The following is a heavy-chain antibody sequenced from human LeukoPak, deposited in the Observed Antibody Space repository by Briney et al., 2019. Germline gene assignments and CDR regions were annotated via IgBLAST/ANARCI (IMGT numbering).Heavy chain of an antibody. CDR3: AREGVVAGTPR. CDR1: GFTFDDYA. CDR2: ISWNSGSI. J-gene: IGHJ4*02. V-gene: IGHV3-9*01. D-gene: IGHD2-15*01. Sequence: PGRSLRLSCAASGFTFDDYAMHWVRQAPGKGLEWVSGISWNSGSIGYADSVKGRFTISRDNAKNSLYLQMNSLRAEDTAVYYCAREGVVAGTPRWRQGTLVTVSS.